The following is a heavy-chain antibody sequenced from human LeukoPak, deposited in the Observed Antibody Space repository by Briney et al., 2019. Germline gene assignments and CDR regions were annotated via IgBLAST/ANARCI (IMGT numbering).Heavy chain of an antibody. V-gene: IGHV3-20*04. CDR3: AKDLERDYGDYVIDY. J-gene: IGHJ4*02. CDR2: INWNGGST. CDR1: GFTFDDYG. Sequence: GGSLRLSCAASGFTFDDYGMSWVRQAPGKGLEWVSGINWNGGSTGYADSVKGRFTISRDNAKNSLYLQMNSLRAEDTAVYYCAKDLERDYGDYVIDYWGQGTLVTVSS. D-gene: IGHD4-17*01.